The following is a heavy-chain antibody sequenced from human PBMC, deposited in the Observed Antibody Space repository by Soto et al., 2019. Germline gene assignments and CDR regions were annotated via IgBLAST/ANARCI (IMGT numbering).Heavy chain of an antibody. CDR1: GGSISSSSYY. J-gene: IGHJ4*02. CDR3: ASRGSSSWYGY. Sequence: QLQLQESGPGLVKPSETLSLTCTVSGGSISSSSYYWGWIRQPPGKGLEWIGSIYYSGSTYYNPSLKXRXTXPXXTSKHQFSLKLSSVTAAATAVHYCASRGSSSWYGYWGQGTLVTVSS. V-gene: IGHV4-39*01. D-gene: IGHD6-13*01. CDR2: IYYSGST.